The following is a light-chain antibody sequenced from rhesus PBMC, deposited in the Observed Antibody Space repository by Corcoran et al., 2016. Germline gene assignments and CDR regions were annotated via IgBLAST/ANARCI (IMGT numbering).Light chain of an antibody. CDR1: QSVSSR. CDR2: DAS. Sequence: EIVMTQSPATLSLSPGERATLSCRASQSVSSRLAWYQQKPGQAPRLLIYDASSRVPGIPDRFSGSGSGTDFTLTISSLEPEDVAVYFCQQESNWSYSFGQGTKVEIK. J-gene: IGKJ2*01. V-gene: IGKV3-17*02. CDR3: QQESNWSYS.